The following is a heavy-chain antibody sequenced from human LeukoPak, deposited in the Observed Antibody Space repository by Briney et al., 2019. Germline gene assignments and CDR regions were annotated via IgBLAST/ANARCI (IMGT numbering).Heavy chain of an antibody. CDR3: AREGYYDSSGYRLNAFDI. Sequence: PGGSLRLSCAASGFTFSSYWMHWVRHAPGKGLVWVSRINSDGSSTSYADSVKGRFTISRDNAKNTLYLQMNSLRAEDTAVYYCAREGYYDSSGYRLNAFDIWGQGTMVTVSS. J-gene: IGHJ3*02. CDR2: INSDGSST. D-gene: IGHD3-22*01. CDR1: GFTFSSYW. V-gene: IGHV3-74*01.